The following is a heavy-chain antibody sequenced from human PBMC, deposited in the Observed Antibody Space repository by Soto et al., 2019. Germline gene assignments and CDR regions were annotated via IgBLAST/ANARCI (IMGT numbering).Heavy chain of an antibody. J-gene: IGHJ4*02. Sequence: EVQLLESWGGLVQPGGSLRLSCTASGFTFSNYAMSWVRQAPGKGLEWVSTISGSGDSTNYADSVKGQFAISRDNYNNMLYGQMESLRVEDTAVYSCAKEHRRCYCSGGICYGYFDYWGQGTLVTVSS. D-gene: IGHD2-15*01. CDR1: GFTFSNYA. V-gene: IGHV3-23*01. CDR2: ISGSGDST. CDR3: AKEHRRCYCSGGICYGYFDY.